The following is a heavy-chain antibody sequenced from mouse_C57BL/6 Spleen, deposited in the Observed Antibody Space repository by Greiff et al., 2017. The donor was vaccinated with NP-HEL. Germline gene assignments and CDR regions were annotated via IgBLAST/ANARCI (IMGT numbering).Heavy chain of an antibody. CDR3: TRCRLLRYYYAMDY. V-gene: IGHV1-15*01. J-gene: IGHJ4*01. D-gene: IGHD1-1*01. CDR1: GYTFTDYE. CDR2: IDPETGGT. Sequence: VQLQQSGAELVRPGASVTLSCKASGYTFTDYEMHWVKQTPVHGLEWIGAIDPETGGTAYNQKFKGKAILTADKSSSTAYMELRSLTSEDSAVYYCTRCRLLRYYYAMDYWGQGTSVTVSS.